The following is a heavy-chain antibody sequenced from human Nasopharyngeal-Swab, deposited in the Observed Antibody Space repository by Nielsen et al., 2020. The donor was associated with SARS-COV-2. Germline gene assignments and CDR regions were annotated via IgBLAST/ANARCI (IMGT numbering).Heavy chain of an antibody. Sequence: SETLSLTCTVSGGSISSSSYYWGWIRQPPGKGLEWIGSIYYSGSTYYNPSLKSRVTISVDTSKNQFSLKLGSVTAADTAVYYCARLTYTVTPDYWGQGTLVTVSS. V-gene: IGHV4-39*01. CDR1: GGSISSSSYY. CDR3: ARLTYTVTPDY. J-gene: IGHJ4*02. CDR2: IYYSGST. D-gene: IGHD4-17*01.